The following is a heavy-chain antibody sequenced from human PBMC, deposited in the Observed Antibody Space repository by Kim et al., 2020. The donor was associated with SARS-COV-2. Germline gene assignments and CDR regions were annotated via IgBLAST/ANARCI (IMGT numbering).Heavy chain of an antibody. CDR3: SRHNDDYYDSSAYP. V-gene: IGHV3-73*01. D-gene: IGHD3-22*01. Sequence: ASSGNGRFTISRDDSKNTAYLQMNSLKTEDTAVYYCSRHNDDYYDSSAYPWGQGTLVTVSS. J-gene: IGHJ5*02.